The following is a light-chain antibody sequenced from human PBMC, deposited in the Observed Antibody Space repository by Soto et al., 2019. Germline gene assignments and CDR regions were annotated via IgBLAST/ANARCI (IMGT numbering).Light chain of an antibody. CDR2: EVR. J-gene: IGLJ3*02. CDR3: TSYSGGNILV. V-gene: IGLV2-8*01. Sequence: QSALTQPPSASGSPGQSVTISCTGTSRDIGSYNFVSWYQQHPGKAPKVMIYEVRNRPSGVPDRCSGSKSGNTASLTVSWGQADDEDDYYCTSYSGGNILVFGGGTKLTVL. CDR1: SRDIGSYNF.